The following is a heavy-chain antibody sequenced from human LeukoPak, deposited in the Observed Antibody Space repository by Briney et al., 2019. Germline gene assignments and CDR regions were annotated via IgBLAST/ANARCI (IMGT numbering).Heavy chain of an antibody. D-gene: IGHD3-22*01. J-gene: IGHJ4*02. CDR1: GFTFSDYY. CDR2: ISSSGSTI. V-gene: IGHV3-11*01. CDR3: ARAGRYYDSSGYLDY. Sequence: GGSLRLSCAASGFTFSDYYMSWIRQAPGEGLEWVSYISSSGSTIYYADSVKGRFAISRDNAKNSLYLQMNSLRAEDTAVYYCARAGRYYDSSGYLDYWGQGTLVTVSS.